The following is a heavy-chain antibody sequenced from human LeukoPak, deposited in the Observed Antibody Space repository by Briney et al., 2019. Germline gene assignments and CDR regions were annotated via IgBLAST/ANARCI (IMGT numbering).Heavy chain of an antibody. V-gene: IGHV3-30*04. J-gene: IGHJ4*02. CDR3: AASYSSGAFLGDDY. Sequence: GGSLRLSCAASGFTLSSYAMQWVRQAPGKGVEWVAVISYDGSKKYYADSVKGRFTISRDNSKKTMYLQMNRLRAEETAVYYCAASYSSGAFLGDDYWGQGTLVTVSS. CDR1: GFTLSSYA. D-gene: IGHD6-19*01. CDR2: ISYDGSKK.